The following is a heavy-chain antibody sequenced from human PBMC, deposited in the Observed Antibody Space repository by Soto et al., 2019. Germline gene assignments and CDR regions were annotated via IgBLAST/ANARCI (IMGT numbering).Heavy chain of an antibody. CDR3: ARGGVPLAMSY. D-gene: IGHD3-16*01. CDR2: INSDGSNT. CDR1: GFTFSSFW. J-gene: IGHJ4*02. V-gene: IGHV3-74*01. Sequence: EVQLVESGGGLVQPGGSLRLSCAASGFTFSSFWMHWVRQAPGEGLVWVSRINSDGSNTNYADSVKGRFTISRDNAKNTLYVQMNSLRAEDTAVYYCARGGVPLAMSYWGQGTLVTVSS.